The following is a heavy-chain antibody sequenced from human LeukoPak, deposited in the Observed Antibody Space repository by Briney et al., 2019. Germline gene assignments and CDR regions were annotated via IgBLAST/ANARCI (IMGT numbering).Heavy chain of an antibody. CDR3: ARDFLGMDV. CDR1: GFTTSNYW. V-gene: IGHV3-74*01. J-gene: IGHJ6*02. Sequence: GGSLRLSCAASGFTTSNYWILWVRQAPGKGLVWVSRINSDGRATNYADSVKGRFTISRDNAKNTLYLQMNSLRVEDTAVYYCARDFLGMDVWGQGTTVTVSS. CDR2: INSDGRAT.